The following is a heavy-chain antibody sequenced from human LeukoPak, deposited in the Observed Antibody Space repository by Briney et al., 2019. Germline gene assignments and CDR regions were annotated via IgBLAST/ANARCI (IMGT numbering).Heavy chain of an antibody. J-gene: IGHJ4*02. Sequence: GGSLRLSCAASGFTFSSYAMCWVRQAPGKGLEWVSAISGSGGSTYYADSVKGRFTISRDNSKNTLYLQMNSLRAEDTAVYYCAKDAEYYDILTGYYQGAFDYWGQGTLATVSS. CDR2: ISGSGGST. V-gene: IGHV3-23*01. CDR3: AKDAEYYDILTGYYQGAFDY. CDR1: GFTFSSYA. D-gene: IGHD3-9*01.